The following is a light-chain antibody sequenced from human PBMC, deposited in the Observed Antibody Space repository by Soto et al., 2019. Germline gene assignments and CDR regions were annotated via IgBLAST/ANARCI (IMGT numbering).Light chain of an antibody. CDR1: QGISSY. V-gene: IGKV1-9*01. Sequence: DIQLTQSPSFLSASVGDRVTITCRASQGISSYLAWYQQTPGKAPKLLIYASSTLQSGVPSRFSGSGYGTEFTLTISSLQPEDFATYYCQQLNTFPFTFGQGTRL. J-gene: IGKJ5*01. CDR2: ASS. CDR3: QQLNTFPFT.